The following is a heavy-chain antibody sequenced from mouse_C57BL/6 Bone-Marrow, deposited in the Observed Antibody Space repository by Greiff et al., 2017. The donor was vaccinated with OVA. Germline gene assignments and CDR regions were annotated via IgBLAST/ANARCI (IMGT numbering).Heavy chain of an antibody. CDR3: AMITTVYFDY. CDR1: GYTFTSYW. Sequence: QVQLQQPGAELVKPGASVKLSCKASGYTFTSYWMQWVKQRPGQGLEWIGEIDPSDSYTNYNQKFKGKATLTVDTSSSTAYMQLSSLTSEDSAVYYCAMITTVYFDYWGQGTTLTVSS. D-gene: IGHD1-1*01. V-gene: IGHV1-50*01. J-gene: IGHJ2*01. CDR2: IDPSDSYT.